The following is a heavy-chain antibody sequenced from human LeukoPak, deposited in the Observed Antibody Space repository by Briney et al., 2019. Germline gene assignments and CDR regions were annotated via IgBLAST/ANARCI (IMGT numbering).Heavy chain of an antibody. CDR3: ARDLYYYDSSGPGGY. CDR1: GFTFSSYG. V-gene: IGHV3-33*01. CDR2: IWYDGSNK. J-gene: IGHJ4*02. Sequence: GGSLRLSCAASGFTFSSYGMHWVRQAPGKGLEWVAVIWYDGSNKYYADSVKGRFTISRDNSKNTVYLQMNSLRAEDTAVYYCARDLYYYDSSGPGGYWGQGTLVTVSS. D-gene: IGHD3-22*01.